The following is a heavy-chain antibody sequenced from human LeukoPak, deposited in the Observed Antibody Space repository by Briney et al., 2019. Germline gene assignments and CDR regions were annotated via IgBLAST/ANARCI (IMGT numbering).Heavy chain of an antibody. CDR3: ARGCGGDCYSGFLGFYY. D-gene: IGHD2-21*02. J-gene: IGHJ4*02. Sequence: PSQTLSLTCAVSGGSISSGGYSWSWLRQPPGKGLEWIGYIYHSGSTYYNPSLKSRVTISVDRSKNQFSLKLSSVTAADTAVYYCARGCGGDCYSGFLGFYYWGRGTLVTVSS. V-gene: IGHV4-30-2*01. CDR2: IYHSGST. CDR1: GGSISSGGYS.